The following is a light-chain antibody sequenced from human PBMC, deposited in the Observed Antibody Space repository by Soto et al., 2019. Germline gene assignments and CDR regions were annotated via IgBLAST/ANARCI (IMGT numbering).Light chain of an antibody. CDR3: CSFAGRSPPTSV. J-gene: IGLJ1*01. CDR1: TSDFWTYNL. V-gene: IGLV2-23*01. Sequence: AASGSRVPLDWITILHTGNTSDFWTYNLVSWYQHHPGKAPQLIIFEATKRPSGVSDRFSGSKSGNTASLTISGLLGEDEADYYCCSFAGRSPPTSVFGTGTKVTV. CDR2: EAT.